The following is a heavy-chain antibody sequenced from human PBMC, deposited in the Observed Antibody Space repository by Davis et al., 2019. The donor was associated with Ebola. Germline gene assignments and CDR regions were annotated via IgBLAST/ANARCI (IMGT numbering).Heavy chain of an antibody. CDR1: GGSVSSGSYY. CDR2: IYYSGST. CDR3: ARGGYGDYVGHNWFDP. D-gene: IGHD4-17*01. Sequence: PSETLSLTCTVSGGSVSSGSYYWSWIRQPPGKGLEWIGYIYYSGSTNYNPSLKSRVTISVDTSKNQFSLKLSSVTAADTAVYYCARGGYGDYVGHNWFDPWGQGTLVTVSS. J-gene: IGHJ5*02. V-gene: IGHV4-61*01.